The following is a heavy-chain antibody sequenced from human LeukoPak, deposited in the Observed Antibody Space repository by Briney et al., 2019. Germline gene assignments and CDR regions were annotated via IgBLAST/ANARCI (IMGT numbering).Heavy chain of an antibody. CDR3: ARRGVIAVADPFDY. CDR1: GYSFTSYC. D-gene: IGHD6-19*01. V-gene: IGHV5-51*01. J-gene: IGHJ4*02. CDR2: IYPGDSDT. Sequence: GESLNISCNGSGYSFTSYCMGWVRQMPGKGLEWMGIIYPGDSDTRYSPSFQGQVTISADKSISTAYLQWSSLKASDTAMYYCARRGVIAVADPFDYWGQGTLVTVSS.